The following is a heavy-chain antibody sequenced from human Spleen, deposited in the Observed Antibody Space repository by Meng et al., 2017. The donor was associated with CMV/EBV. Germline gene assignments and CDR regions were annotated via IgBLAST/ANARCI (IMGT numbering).Heavy chain of an antibody. J-gene: IGHJ4*02. CDR1: GFTFTTSA. D-gene: IGHD3-10*01. V-gene: IGHV3-23*01. CDR2: ISGSGGAT. CDR3: AGGSYFDY. Sequence: GESLKISCAASGFTFTTSAMTWVRQAPGKGLEWVSTISGSGGATHYADSVKGRFTISRDNSKNTLYLQMNSLRAEDAAVYYCAGGSYFDYWGQGTLVTVSS.